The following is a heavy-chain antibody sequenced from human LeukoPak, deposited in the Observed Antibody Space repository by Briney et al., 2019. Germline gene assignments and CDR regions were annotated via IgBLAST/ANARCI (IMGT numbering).Heavy chain of an antibody. V-gene: IGHV3-30*03. CDR2: ISYDGSNK. CDR3: ARSNSGWSDY. Sequence: GRSLRLSCAASGFTFSSYGMHWVRQAPGKGLEWVAVISYDGSNKYYADSVKGRFTISRDNSKNTLYLQMNSLRAEDTAVYYCARSNSGWSDYWGQGTLVTVSS. D-gene: IGHD6-19*01. J-gene: IGHJ4*02. CDR1: GFTFSSYG.